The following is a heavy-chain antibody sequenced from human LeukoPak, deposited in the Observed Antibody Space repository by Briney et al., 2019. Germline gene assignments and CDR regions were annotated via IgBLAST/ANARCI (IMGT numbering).Heavy chain of an antibody. J-gene: IGHJ6*03. V-gene: IGHV1-69*04. CDR1: GGTFSSYA. D-gene: IGHD2-2*02. CDR3: ARGPYCSSTSCYTTSYYYYMDV. Sequence: SVKVSCKASGGTFSSYATSWVRQAPGQGLEWMGRIIPILGIANYAQKFQGRVTITADKSTSTAYMELSSLRSEDTAVYYCARGPYCSSTSCYTTSYYYYMDVWAKGPRSPSP. CDR2: IIPILGIA.